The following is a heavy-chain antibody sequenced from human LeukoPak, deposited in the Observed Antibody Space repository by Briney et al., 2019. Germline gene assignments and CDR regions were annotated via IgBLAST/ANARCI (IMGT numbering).Heavy chain of an antibody. D-gene: IGHD3-10*01. V-gene: IGHV1-3*01. CDR1: GYTFTDYY. CDR3: AREEFGELLGPGDY. J-gene: IGHJ4*02. Sequence: GASVKVSCKAPGYTFTDYYMHWVRQAPGQRLEWMGWINAGNGNTKYSQKFQGRVTITRDTSASTAYMELSSLRSEDTAVYYCAREEFGELLGPGDYWGQGTLVTVSS. CDR2: INAGNGNT.